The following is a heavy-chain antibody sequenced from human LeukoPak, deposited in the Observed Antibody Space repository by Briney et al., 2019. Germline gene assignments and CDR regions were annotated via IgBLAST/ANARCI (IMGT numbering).Heavy chain of an antibody. D-gene: IGHD3-10*01. V-gene: IGHV3-30-3*01. CDR3: AREGYYGSGSPPSLYFDY. CDR2: TSSDLNVK. Sequence: GGSLRLSCAASGFTFRNYVIHWVRQAPGKGLEWVAVTSSDLNVKLYADSVKGRFTISRDNSRSTPYLQMNSLRPEDTAIYYCAREGYYGSGSPPSLYFDYWGQGTLVTVSS. CDR1: GFTFRNYV. J-gene: IGHJ4*02.